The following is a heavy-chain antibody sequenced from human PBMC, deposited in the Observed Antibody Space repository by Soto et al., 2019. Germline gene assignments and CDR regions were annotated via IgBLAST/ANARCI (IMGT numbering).Heavy chain of an antibody. V-gene: IGHV3-30-3*01. J-gene: IGHJ5*02. CDR2: ISYDGSNK. Sequence: GGSVRLSCAASGFTFSTYAMHWVRQAPGKGLEWVAVISYDGSNKYYADSVKGRFTISRDNSKNTLYLQMNSLRSEDTAVYYCARDTPPFDYDSSGYYSAPGPWGQGTLVTVSS. CDR1: GFTFSTYA. D-gene: IGHD3-22*01. CDR3: ARDTPPFDYDSSGYYSAPGP.